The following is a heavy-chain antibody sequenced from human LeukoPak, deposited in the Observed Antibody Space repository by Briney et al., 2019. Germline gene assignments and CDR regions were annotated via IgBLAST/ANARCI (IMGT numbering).Heavy chain of an antibody. CDR3: AKDLRYSSGWFPLDY. CDR1: GFTFSSYA. CDR2: ISGSGGST. Sequence: GGSLRLSCAAPGFTFSSYAMSWVRQAPGKGLEWVSAISGSGGSTYYADSVKGRFTISRDNSKNTLYLQMNSLRAEDTAVYYCAKDLRYSSGWFPLDYWGQGTLVTVSS. V-gene: IGHV3-23*01. J-gene: IGHJ4*02. D-gene: IGHD6-19*01.